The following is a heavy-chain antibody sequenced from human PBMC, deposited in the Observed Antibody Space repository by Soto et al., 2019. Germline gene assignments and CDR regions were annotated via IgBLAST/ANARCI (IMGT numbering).Heavy chain of an antibody. CDR1: GGSFSGYY. J-gene: IGHJ3*02. V-gene: IGHV4-34*01. CDR2: INHSGST. Sequence: PSETLSLTCAVYGGSFSGYYWSWIRQPPGKGLEWIGEINHSGSTNYNPSLKSRVTISVDTSKNQFSLKLSSVTAADTAVYYCAKTCGGDCSDAFDIWGQGTMVT. D-gene: IGHD2-21*02. CDR3: AKTCGGDCSDAFDI.